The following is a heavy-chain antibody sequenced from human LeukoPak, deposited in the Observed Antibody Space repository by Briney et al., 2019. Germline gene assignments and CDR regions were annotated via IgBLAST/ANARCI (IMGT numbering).Heavy chain of an antibody. V-gene: IGHV3-23*01. CDR2: VTGSGSST. CDR1: GFTFSSYA. Sequence: QPGGSLSLFCAPSGFTFSSYATTWARQAPGKGLEWVSTVTGSGSSTYYGDSVRGRFTISRYNSKNTLYLQMKALRAEDTAVYYCAKGRTGYIPDFWGQGTLVTVSS. D-gene: IGHD6-13*01. CDR3: AKGRTGYIPDF. J-gene: IGHJ4*02.